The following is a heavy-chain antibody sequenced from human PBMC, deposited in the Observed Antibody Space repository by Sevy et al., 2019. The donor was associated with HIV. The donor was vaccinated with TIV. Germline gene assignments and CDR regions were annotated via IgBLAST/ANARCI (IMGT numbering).Heavy chain of an antibody. J-gene: IGHJ4*02. Sequence: GGSLRLSCAASGFTFSKYSMSCVRQPPGKGLEWVSTLSFGCGEINYADSVKDRFTISRDNSKSSVYLQMNNLRPEDKAVYYCAREGCTKPHDYWGQGTLVTVSS. CDR1: GFTFSKYS. D-gene: IGHD2-8*01. CDR2: LSFGCGEI. V-gene: IGHV3-23*01. CDR3: AREGCTKPHDY.